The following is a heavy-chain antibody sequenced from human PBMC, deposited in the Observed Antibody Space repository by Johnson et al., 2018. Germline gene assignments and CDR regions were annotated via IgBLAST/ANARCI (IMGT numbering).Heavy chain of an antibody. Sequence: VQLVQSGGGLVQPGGSRRLSCAASGFTVSSNYMSWVRQAPGKGLEWVSVIYSGGSTYYADSVKGRFTTSRDNSKNTLYLQMNSLRPEDTAVYYCAKAPGTSCYLPMAVWGQGTTVTVSS. CDR3: AKAPGTSCYLPMAV. J-gene: IGHJ6*02. V-gene: IGHV3-66*01. D-gene: IGHD2-2*01. CDR1: GFTVSSNY. CDR2: IYSGGST.